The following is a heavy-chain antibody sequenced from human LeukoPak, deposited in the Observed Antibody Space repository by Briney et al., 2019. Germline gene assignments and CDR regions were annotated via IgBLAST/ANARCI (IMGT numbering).Heavy chain of an antibody. Sequence: GSLRLSCAASGFTFSLYDMNWVRQAPGKGLEWISYISNSGGRIEYADSVKGRFTISRDNVKNSLYLHMNFLRVDDTAMYYCERDVDGHADHWGQGTLVTVSS. CDR2: ISNSGGRI. CDR3: ERDVDGHADH. D-gene: IGHD2-15*01. J-gene: IGHJ4*02. V-gene: IGHV3-48*04. CDR1: GFTFSLYD.